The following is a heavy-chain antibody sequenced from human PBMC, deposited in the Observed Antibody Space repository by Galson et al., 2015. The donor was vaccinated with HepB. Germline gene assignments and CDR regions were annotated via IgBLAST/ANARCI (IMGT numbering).Heavy chain of an antibody. CDR2: VSDSGGST. D-gene: IGHD2-21*02. Sequence: SLRLSCAASGFTFSSYAMNWVRQAPGKGLEWVSAVSDSGGSTYCADSVKGRFTISRDNSKTTLYLQMNSLRAEDTAVYYCAKDPVYGSGGDCLSDPWGQGTLVTVSS. CDR1: GFTFSSYA. CDR3: AKDPVYGSGGDCLSDP. V-gene: IGHV3-23*01. J-gene: IGHJ5*02.